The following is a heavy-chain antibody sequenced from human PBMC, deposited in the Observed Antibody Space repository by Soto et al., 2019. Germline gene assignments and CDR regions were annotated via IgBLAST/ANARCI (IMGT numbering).Heavy chain of an antibody. CDR1: GFSLSTSGVG. CDR2: IYWDDDK. Sequence: QITLKESGPTLVKPTQTLTLTCTFSGFSLSTSGVGVGWIRQPPGKALEWLALIYWDDDKRYSPSLKSRLTIXXDXSXXQVVLTMTNMDPVDTATYYCAHKGGSSWSQDAFDIWGQGTMVTVSS. V-gene: IGHV2-5*02. CDR3: AHKGGSSWSQDAFDI. J-gene: IGHJ3*02. D-gene: IGHD6-13*01.